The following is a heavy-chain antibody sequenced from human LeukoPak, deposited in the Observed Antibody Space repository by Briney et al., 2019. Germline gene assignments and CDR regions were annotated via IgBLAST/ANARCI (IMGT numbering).Heavy chain of an antibody. CDR2: IIPIFGTA. Sequence: SVKVSCKASGYTFTSYGISWVRQAPGQGLEWMGGIIPIFGTANYAQKFQGRVTITTDESTSTAYMELSSLRSEDTAVYYCARGPPEKIESFDYWSQGTLAAVSS. D-gene: IGHD1-14*01. CDR3: ARGPPEKIESFDY. V-gene: IGHV1-69*05. CDR1: GYTFTSYG. J-gene: IGHJ4*02.